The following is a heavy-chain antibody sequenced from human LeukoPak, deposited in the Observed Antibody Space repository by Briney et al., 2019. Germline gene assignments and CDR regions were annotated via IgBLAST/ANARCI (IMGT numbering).Heavy chain of an antibody. D-gene: IGHD1-26*01. J-gene: IGHJ6*03. CDR3: ARAAGSYFHYYYYMDV. CDR2: ISAYNGNT. V-gene: IGHV1-18*01. CDR1: GYTFTSYG. Sequence: GASVKVSCKASGYTFTSYGISWVRQAPGQGLEWMGWISAYNGNTNYAQKLQGRVTMTTDTSTSTAYMELRSLRSDDTAVYYCARAAGSYFHYYYYMDVWGKGTTVTVSS.